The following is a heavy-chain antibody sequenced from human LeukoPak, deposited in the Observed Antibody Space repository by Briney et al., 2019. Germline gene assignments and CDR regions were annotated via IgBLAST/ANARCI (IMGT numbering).Heavy chain of an antibody. CDR3: ARLSGDYVSDFDY. V-gene: IGHV4-39*01. J-gene: IGHJ4*02. CDR1: GGSVSSSSYY. CDR2: MYYSGST. D-gene: IGHD4-17*01. Sequence: SETLSLTCTVSGGSVSSSSYYWGWIRQPPGKGLEWIGSMYYSGSTYHNPSLKSRATISVDTSKNQFSLKLCSVTSADTAVYYCARLSGDYVSDFDYWGQGTLVTVSS.